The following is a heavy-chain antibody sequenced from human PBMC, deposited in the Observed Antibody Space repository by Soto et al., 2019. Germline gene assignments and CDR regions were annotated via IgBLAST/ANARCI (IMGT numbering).Heavy chain of an antibody. J-gene: IGHJ4*02. CDR3: ARERGYSYVFFDY. Sequence: SETLSLTCTVSGGSISSGGYYWSWIRQHPGKGLEWIGYIYYSGSTYYNPSLKSRVTISVDTSKNQFSLKLSSVTAADTAVYYCARERGYSYVFFDYWGKGTLVTVSS. CDR1: GGSISSGGYY. V-gene: IGHV4-31*03. CDR2: IYYSGST. D-gene: IGHD5-18*01.